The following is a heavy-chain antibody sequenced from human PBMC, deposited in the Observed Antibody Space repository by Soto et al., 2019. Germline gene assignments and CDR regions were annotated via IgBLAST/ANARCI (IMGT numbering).Heavy chain of an antibody. CDR1: GFTFSDYY. CDR3: ARSPKYDFFPWGWFDP. J-gene: IGHJ5*02. V-gene: IGHV3-11*01. CDR2: ISSSGSTI. D-gene: IGHD3-3*01. Sequence: GGSLRLSCAASGFTFSDYYMSWIRQAPGKGLEWVSYISSSGSTIYYADSVKGRFTISRDNAKNSLYLQMNSLRAEDTAVYYCARSPKYDFFPWGWFDPWGQGTLVTVSS.